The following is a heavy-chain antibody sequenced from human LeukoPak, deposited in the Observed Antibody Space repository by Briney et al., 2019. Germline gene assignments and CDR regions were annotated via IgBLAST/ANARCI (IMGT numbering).Heavy chain of an antibody. CDR1: GYTFTSYG. CDR3: ARTSYCSSTSCYPVYYYYYMDV. D-gene: IGHD2-2*01. CDR2: ISAYNGNT. J-gene: IGHJ6*03. Sequence: ASVKVSCKASGYTFTSYGISWVRQAPGQGLEWMGWISAYNGNTNYAQKLQGRATMTTATSTSTAYMELRSLRSDDSAVYYCARTSYCSSTSCYPVYYYYYMDVWGKGTTVTVSS. V-gene: IGHV1-18*01.